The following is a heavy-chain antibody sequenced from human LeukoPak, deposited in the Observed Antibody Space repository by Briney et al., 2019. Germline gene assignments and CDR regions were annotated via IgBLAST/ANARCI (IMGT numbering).Heavy chain of an antibody. Sequence: GGSLRLSCAASGFSFRSYSMNWVRQAPGKGLEWVAVISYDGSNKYYADSVKGRFTISRDNSKNTLYLQMNSLRAEDTAVYYCASPGPYCGGDCYSGVDYWGQGTLVTVSS. CDR1: GFSFRSYS. CDR2: ISYDGSNK. V-gene: IGHV3-30*03. J-gene: IGHJ4*02. D-gene: IGHD2-21*01. CDR3: ASPGPYCGGDCYSGVDY.